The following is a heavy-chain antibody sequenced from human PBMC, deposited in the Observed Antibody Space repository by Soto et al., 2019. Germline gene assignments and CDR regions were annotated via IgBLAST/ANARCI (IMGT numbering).Heavy chain of an antibody. V-gene: IGHV3-30*18. D-gene: IGHD2-15*01. J-gene: IGHJ4*02. CDR3: AKDHGGGNFFLYFDL. CDR2: ISYEGSRI. Sequence: GGSLRLSCAASGFRFRNYGMHWVRQAPGKGLGRVAAISYEGSRISYAASVKGRFTISRDNSKNAVFLQMNRLTPDDTAVYSCAKDHGGGNFFLYFDLWGQGTRDTVPQ. CDR1: GFRFRNYG.